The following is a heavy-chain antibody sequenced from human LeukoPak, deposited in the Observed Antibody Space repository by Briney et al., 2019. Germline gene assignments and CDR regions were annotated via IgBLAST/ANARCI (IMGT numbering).Heavy chain of an antibody. CDR2: IKSKTDGGTI. Sequence: GGSLRLSCAAAGFTFSKEWMSWVRQAPGKGLEWVGRIKSKTDGGTIDYAAPVKGRFTISRDDSKDTLYLQMNSLKTEDTAVYYCSTLTVVTTSYWGQGTLVTVSS. J-gene: IGHJ4*02. D-gene: IGHD4-17*01. V-gene: IGHV3-15*01. CDR1: GFTFSKEW. CDR3: STLTVVTTSY.